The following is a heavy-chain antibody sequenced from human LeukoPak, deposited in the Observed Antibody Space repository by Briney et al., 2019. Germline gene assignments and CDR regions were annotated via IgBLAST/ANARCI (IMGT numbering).Heavy chain of an antibody. CDR3: ARVGRYATMVRGVIQYYYYYYYMDV. V-gene: IGHV4-59*01. Sequence: SETLSLTCTVSGGSISSYYWSWIRQPPGKGLEWIGYIYYSGSTNYNPSLKSRVTISVDTSKNQFSLKLSSVTAADTAVYYCARVGRYATMVRGVIQYYYYYYYMDVWGKGTTVTVSS. CDR1: GGSISSYY. CDR2: IYYSGST. J-gene: IGHJ6*03. D-gene: IGHD3-10*01.